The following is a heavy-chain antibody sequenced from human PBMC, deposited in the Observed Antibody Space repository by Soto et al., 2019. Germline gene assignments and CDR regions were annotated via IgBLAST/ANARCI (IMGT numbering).Heavy chain of an antibody. J-gene: IGHJ4*02. CDR3: ANSGVGVSQFEY. CDR1: GFTFSSYA. CDR2: ISGSGGSA. Sequence: GGSLRLSCAASGFTFSSYAMSWVRQAPGKGLEWVSAISGSGGSAYYADSVKGRFTISRDNSKNTLYLHMNSLRAEDTAVYYGANSGVGVSQFEYWGQGTLVTVCS. V-gene: IGHV3-23*01. D-gene: IGHD3-3*01.